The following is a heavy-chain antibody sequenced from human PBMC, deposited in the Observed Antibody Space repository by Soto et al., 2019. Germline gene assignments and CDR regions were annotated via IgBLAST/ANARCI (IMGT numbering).Heavy chain of an antibody. CDR1: GGSISSGGYY. CDR3: AREIRGRGFDS. V-gene: IGHV4-31*03. J-gene: IGHJ4*02. CDR2: IYYSGST. Sequence: PSETLSLTCTVSGGSISSGGYYWSWIRQHPGKGLEWIGYIYYSGSTYYNPSLKSRVTISVDTSKNQFSLKLSSVTAADTAVYYCAREIRGRGFDSWGQGTLVTVSS. D-gene: IGHD3-10*01.